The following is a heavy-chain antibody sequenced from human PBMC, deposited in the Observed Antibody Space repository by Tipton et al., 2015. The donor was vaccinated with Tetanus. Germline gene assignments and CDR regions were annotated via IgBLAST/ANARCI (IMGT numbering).Heavy chain of an antibody. D-gene: IGHD2-15*01. V-gene: IGHV4-59*12. CDR1: GGSITSYY. CDR3: ASLLDRGD. CDR2: IYDSYDSGST. Sequence: LRLSCTVSGGSITSYYWTWIRQPPGKGLEWIGYIYDSYDSGSTKYNPSLKSRVTISVDTSKNQFSLKLSSVTAADTAIYYCASLLDRGDWGQGTRVTVSS. J-gene: IGHJ4*02.